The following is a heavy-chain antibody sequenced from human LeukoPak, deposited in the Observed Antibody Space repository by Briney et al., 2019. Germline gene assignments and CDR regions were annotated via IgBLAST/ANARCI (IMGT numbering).Heavy chain of an antibody. D-gene: IGHD3-22*01. Sequence: PGGSLRLSCAASGFTFSSYAMHWVRQAPGKGLEYVSAISSNGGSTYYANSVKGRFTISRGNSKNTLYLQMGSLRAEDMAVYYCARSTGLFGYDYWGQGTTVTVSS. CDR2: ISSNGGST. CDR3: ARSTGLFGYDY. CDR1: GFTFSSYA. V-gene: IGHV3-64*01. J-gene: IGHJ4*03.